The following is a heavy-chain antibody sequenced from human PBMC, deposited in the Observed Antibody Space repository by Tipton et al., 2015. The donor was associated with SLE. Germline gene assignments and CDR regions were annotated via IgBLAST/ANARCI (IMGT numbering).Heavy chain of an antibody. D-gene: IGHD2-2*01. Sequence: RSLRLSCAASGFTFSSYAMHWVRQAPGKGLEWVAVISYDGSNKYYADSVKGRFTISRDNSKNTLYLQMNSLRAEDTAVYYCARDAGPPAGPLSYYMDVWGKGTTVTVSS. CDR2: ISYDGSNK. J-gene: IGHJ6*03. CDR3: ARDAGPPAGPLSYYMDV. CDR1: GFTFSSYA. V-gene: IGHV3-30-3*01.